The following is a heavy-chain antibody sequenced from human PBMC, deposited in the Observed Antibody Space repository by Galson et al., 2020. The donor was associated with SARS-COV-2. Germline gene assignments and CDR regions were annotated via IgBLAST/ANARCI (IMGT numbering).Heavy chain of an antibody. CDR1: GYTFTNYG. Sequence: ASVKVSCKAYGYTFTNYGYSWVRQAPGQGLEWMAWISAYNGNKKFAQKFQDRVTLTTDTSTTTAYMELRSLTSDDTAVYYCARGEGPSGAGMDVWGQGTTVTVAS. D-gene: IGHD2-8*02. V-gene: IGHV1-18*01. CDR2: ISAYNGNK. CDR3: ARGEGPSGAGMDV. J-gene: IGHJ6*02.